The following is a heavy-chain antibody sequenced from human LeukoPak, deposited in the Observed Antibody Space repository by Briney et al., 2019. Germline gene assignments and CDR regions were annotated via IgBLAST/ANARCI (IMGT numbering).Heavy chain of an antibody. CDR3: ARNFDL. V-gene: IGHV4-38-2*02. Sequence: SETLSLTCTVSGYSISSGYYWGWIRQPPGKGLEWIGSIYHSGSTYYNPSLKSRATVSVDTSKNQFSLKLTSVTAADTSVYYCARNFDLWGQGTLVTVSS. J-gene: IGHJ5*02. CDR2: IYHSGST. CDR1: GYSISSGYY.